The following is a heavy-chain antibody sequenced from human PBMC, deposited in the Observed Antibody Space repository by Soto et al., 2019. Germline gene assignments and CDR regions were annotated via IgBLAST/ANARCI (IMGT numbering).Heavy chain of an antibody. CDR1: GYSFTSYW. V-gene: IGHV5-10-1*01. CDR2: IDPSDSYT. Sequence: GESLKISCKGSGYSFTSYWISWVRQMPGKGLEWMGRIDPSDSYTNYSPSFQGHVTISADKSISTAYLQWSSLKASDTAMYYCASRESQHYDLWSGHASYGMDVWGQGTTVTVSS. J-gene: IGHJ6*02. D-gene: IGHD3-3*01. CDR3: ASRESQHYDLWSGHASYGMDV.